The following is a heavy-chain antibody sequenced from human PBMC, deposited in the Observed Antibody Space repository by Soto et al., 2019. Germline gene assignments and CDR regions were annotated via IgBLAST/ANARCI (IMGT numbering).Heavy chain of an antibody. J-gene: IGHJ6*02. V-gene: IGHV1-69*01. D-gene: IGHD4-17*01. CDR1: GGTFSSYA. CDR3: ARELNGDYVHGPYYYYSGMDV. CDR2: IIPIFGTA. Sequence: QVQLVQSGAEVKKPGSSVKVSCKASGGTFSSYAISWVRQAPGQGLEWMGGIIPIFGTANYAQKFQGRVTITADESTSTAYMELSSLRSEDTAVYYCARELNGDYVHGPYYYYSGMDVWGQGTTVTVSS.